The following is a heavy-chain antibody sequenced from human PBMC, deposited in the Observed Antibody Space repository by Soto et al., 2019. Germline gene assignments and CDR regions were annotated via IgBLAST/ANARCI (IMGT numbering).Heavy chain of an antibody. CDR1: GYAFSDHG. V-gene: IGHV1-18*04. CDR3: ARDHRYSSSFFDS. D-gene: IGHD6-6*01. CDR2: ISAYNGNT. Sequence: QVRLVLSGDELKKPGASMKVSSKASGYAFSDHGISWVRQAPGQGLEWIGWISAYNGNTNYAQKFQVRVTVTTDAATATAYMEVRRLTSDATAVYYCARDHRYSSSFFDSWRQETLITVAS. J-gene: IGHJ4*02.